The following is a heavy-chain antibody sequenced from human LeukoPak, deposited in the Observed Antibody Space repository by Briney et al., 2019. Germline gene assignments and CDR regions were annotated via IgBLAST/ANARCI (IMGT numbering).Heavy chain of an antibody. V-gene: IGHV4-59*01. CDR1: GGSISSYY. Sequence: ASETLSLTCTVSGGSISSYYSSWIRLPPGKGLEWHGFIFYSGTHNSHPSLKSRLTMSVDTSKNQFSLKLSSVAAADTAVYYCARAYYDSSGYYSPFDYWGQGTLVTVSS. CDR2: IFYSGTH. D-gene: IGHD3-22*01. CDR3: ARAYYDSSGYYSPFDY. J-gene: IGHJ4*02.